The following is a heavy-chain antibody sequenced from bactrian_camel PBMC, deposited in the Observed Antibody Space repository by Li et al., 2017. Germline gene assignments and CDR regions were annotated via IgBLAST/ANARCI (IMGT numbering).Heavy chain of an antibody. J-gene: IGHJ4*01. CDR1: DDYTVSNYC. D-gene: IGHD1*01. Sequence: HVQLVESGGGSVQAGGSLRLSCQFDDDYTVSNYCSGWFRQTPDKEPEAVATIDWDGRTHYGEFAKGRFTVSKDNLARSVFLQMDRLTPADTAIYTCAAAASCGAIGNRRGRSLRAEGHGTQVTVS. V-gene: IGHV3S1*01. CDR2: IDWDGRT.